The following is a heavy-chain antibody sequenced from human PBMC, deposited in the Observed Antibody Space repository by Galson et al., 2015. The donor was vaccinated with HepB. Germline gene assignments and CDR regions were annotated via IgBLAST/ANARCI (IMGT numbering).Heavy chain of an antibody. Sequence: ETLSLTCTVSSGPISSSDYYWGWVRQPPGKGLEWIGNIYYGGITSYNPSLKSRVTISVDTSKKQFSLKLTSVTAADTAVYYCPRGAWGDGDEGFYFDYWGQGTLVTVSS. V-gene: IGHV4-39*07. CDR3: PRGAWGDGDEGFYFDY. CDR2: IYYGGIT. CDR1: SGPISSSDYY. J-gene: IGHJ4*02. D-gene: IGHD4-17*01.